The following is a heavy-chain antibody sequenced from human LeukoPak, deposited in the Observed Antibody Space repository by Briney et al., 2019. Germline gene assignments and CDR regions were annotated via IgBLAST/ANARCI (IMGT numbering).Heavy chain of an antibody. V-gene: IGHV3-30*02. D-gene: IGHD3-3*01. CDR1: GFTFSSYG. Sequence: GGSLRLSCAASGFTFSSYGMHWVRQAPGKGLEWVAFIRYDGSNKYYADSVKGRFTISRDNSKNTLYLQMNSLRAEDTAVYYCAKDRLPLLEWTSDAFDIWGQGTMVTVSS. CDR3: AKDRLPLLEWTSDAFDI. CDR2: IRYDGSNK. J-gene: IGHJ3*02.